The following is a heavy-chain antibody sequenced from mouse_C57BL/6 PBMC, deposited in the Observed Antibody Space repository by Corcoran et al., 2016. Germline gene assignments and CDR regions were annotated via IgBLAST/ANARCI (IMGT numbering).Heavy chain of an antibody. Sequence: EVQLQQSGPVLVKPGASVKMSCKASGYTFTDYYMNWVKQSHGKSLESIGVINPYNGGTSYNQKFKGKATLTVDKSSSTAYMELNSLTSEDSAVYYCARDDYDVTYAMDYWGQGTSVTVSS. CDR3: ARDDYDVTYAMDY. V-gene: IGHV1-19*01. J-gene: IGHJ4*01. CDR1: GYTFTDYY. D-gene: IGHD2-4*01. CDR2: INPYNGGT.